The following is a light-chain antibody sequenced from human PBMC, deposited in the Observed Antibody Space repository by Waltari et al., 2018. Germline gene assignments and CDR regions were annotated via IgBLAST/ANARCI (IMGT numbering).Light chain of an antibody. CDR1: SSDIGSYDL. J-gene: IGLJ2*01. CDR3: SSYTYGGPWV. Sequence: SALTQPASVSASPGQSITISCTGSSSDIGSYDLVAWYQQHPGKAPHLVIYEVDTRPSGVSYRFSGSKSGNAASLTVSGLQPEDEGHYFCSSYTYGGPWVFGGGTLLTVL. V-gene: IGLV2-23*02. CDR2: EVD.